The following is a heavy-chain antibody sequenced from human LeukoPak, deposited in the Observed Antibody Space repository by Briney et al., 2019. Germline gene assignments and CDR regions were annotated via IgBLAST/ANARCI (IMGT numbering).Heavy chain of an antibody. CDR1: GGSISSSSYY. CDR2: IYYSGST. D-gene: IGHD3-16*01. J-gene: IGHJ3*02. Sequence: PSETLSLTCTVSGGSISSSSYYWGWIRQPPGKGLEWIANIYYSGSTYYNPSLKSRVTMSLDTSKNQFSLKLSSVTAADTAVYYCARLMITFDIWGQGTMVTVS. CDR3: ARLMITFDI. V-gene: IGHV4-39*01.